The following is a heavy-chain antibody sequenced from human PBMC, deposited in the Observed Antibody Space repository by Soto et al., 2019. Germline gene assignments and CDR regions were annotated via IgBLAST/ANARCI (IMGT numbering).Heavy chain of an antibody. CDR3: AKMEGMDPWAYSFDY. J-gene: IGHJ4*02. Sequence: EVQVLESGGGLVQPGGSLRLYCAATGFTFSDFAMSWVHQAPGKGLEWVSRIYGGGNGPHYADSVKGRVTISRDNSKNTLYLQMNSLRAEDTAVYYCAKMEGMDPWAYSFDYWGQGTLVTVSS. V-gene: IGHV3-23*01. CDR1: GFTFSDFA. CDR2: IYGGGNGP. D-gene: IGHD2-2*03.